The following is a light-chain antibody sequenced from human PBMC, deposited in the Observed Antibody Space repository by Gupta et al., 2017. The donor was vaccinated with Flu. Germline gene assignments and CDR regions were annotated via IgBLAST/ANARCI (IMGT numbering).Light chain of an antibody. CDR3: QQSYSTPHRT. CDR1: HSISSY. CDR2: SAS. Sequence: DIQLTQSPSSLCASVGDRGTITCRARHSISSYLNWYQQKPGKAPKRLIYSASRLQSTVPSRFISSRSGTDVSLLISSLQPEEFSTDYCQQSYSTPHRTFGQGTQVEIK. J-gene: IGKJ1*01. V-gene: IGKV1-39*01.